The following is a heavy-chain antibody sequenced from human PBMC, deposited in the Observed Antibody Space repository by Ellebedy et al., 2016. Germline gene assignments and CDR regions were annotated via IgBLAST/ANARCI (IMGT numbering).Heavy chain of an antibody. D-gene: IGHD5-18*01. V-gene: IGHV4-31*03. Sequence: SETLSLXXTVSGASTSSGGYHWSWIRQHPGKGLEWIGYTYYVGSTYYNPSLKSRVTISKDTSKNQFSLKLTSVTAADTAVYYCATQRPSLAFDLWGQGSLVTVS. CDR3: ATQRPSLAFDL. CDR1: GASTSSGGYH. J-gene: IGHJ4*02. CDR2: TYYVGST.